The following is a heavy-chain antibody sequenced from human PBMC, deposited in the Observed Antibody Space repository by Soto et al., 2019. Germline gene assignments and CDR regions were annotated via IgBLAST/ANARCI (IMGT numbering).Heavy chain of an antibody. Sequence: ASVKVSCKASGYTFTSYDINWVRQATGQGLEWMGWMNPNSGNTGYAQKFQGRVTMTRNTSISTAYMELSSLRSEDTAVYYCARCLPVYDYIWGSYRLDFDYWGQGTLVTVSS. CDR1: GYTFTSYD. D-gene: IGHD3-16*02. CDR2: MNPNSGNT. J-gene: IGHJ4*02. CDR3: ARCLPVYDYIWGSYRLDFDY. V-gene: IGHV1-8*01.